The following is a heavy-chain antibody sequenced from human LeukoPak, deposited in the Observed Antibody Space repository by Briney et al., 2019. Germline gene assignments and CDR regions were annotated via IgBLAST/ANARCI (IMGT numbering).Heavy chain of an antibody. D-gene: IGHD7-27*01. J-gene: IGHJ5*02. Sequence: SGPTLVEPTQTLTLTCTFSGVSLSTSDVAGGWIRQPPGKTLEWLALIYWDDDRRYTPSLKSRFTITKDTSKNQVVLTLTNVDPVDTATYYCAHRPGDGSLAFDPWGQGTLVTVSS. CDR1: GVSLSTSDVA. V-gene: IGHV2-5*02. CDR2: IYWDDDR. CDR3: AHRPGDGSLAFDP.